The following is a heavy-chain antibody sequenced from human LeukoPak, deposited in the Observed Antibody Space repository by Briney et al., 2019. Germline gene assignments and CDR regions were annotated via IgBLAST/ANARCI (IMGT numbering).Heavy chain of an antibody. CDR2: ITGSGSGI. J-gene: IGHJ4*02. CDR3: AKWGDYDVLTGYYVSDY. CDR1: GFTFSNYA. V-gene: IGHV3-23*01. Sequence: GGSLRLSCAASGFTFSNYAMSWVRQAPGKGLEWVSAITGSGSGIYYADSMKSRFTISRDNSRNTLYLQINSLRAEDTAVYYCAKWGDYDVLTGYYVSDYWGQGTLVTVSS. D-gene: IGHD3-9*01.